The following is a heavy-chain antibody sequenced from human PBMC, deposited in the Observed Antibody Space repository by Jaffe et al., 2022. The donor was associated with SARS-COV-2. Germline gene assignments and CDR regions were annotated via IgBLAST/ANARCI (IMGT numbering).Heavy chain of an antibody. J-gene: IGHJ6*02. V-gene: IGHV3-66*02. D-gene: IGHD2-2*01. CDR2: FYSGGTT. CDR1: GLTVSSNC. Sequence: EVQLVESGGDLVQPGGSLRLSCAASGLTVSSNCMSWVRQAPGKGLEWVSVFYSGGTTYYADSVKGRFTISRDDSKNTLYLQMNSLRGEDTAVYYCARGSPAAMHFYYGMDVWGQGTTVTVSS. CDR3: ARGSPAAMHFYYGMDV.